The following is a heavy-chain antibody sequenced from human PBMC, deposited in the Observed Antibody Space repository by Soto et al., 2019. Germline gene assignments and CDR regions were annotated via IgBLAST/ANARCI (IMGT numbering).Heavy chain of an antibody. CDR1: GYTFSDYY. Sequence: ASVKVSCKASGYTFSDYYIHWVRQAPGQGIEWMGWINPNSGGTKYAPKFQGGVTMTRDTSITTAYMELSRLRSGDTAVYYCAREPATAKPEGVDFWGRVCLVAVSS. CDR2: INPNSGGT. D-gene: IGHD1-1*01. J-gene: IGHJ4*02. CDR3: AREPATAKPEGVDF. V-gene: IGHV1-2*02.